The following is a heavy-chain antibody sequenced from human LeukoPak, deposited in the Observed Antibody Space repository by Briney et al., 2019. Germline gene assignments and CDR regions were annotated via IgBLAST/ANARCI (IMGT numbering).Heavy chain of an antibody. J-gene: IGHJ4*02. CDR1: GFTFSTYG. Sequence: GGSLRLSCAASGFTFSTYGMHWVRQAPGKGLEWVAVIWYDGSNKYYADSVKGRFTISRDNSKNALYLQMNSLRAEDTAVYYCATNQIMIREYYFDYWGQGTLVTVSS. CDR2: IWYDGSNK. CDR3: ATNQIMIREYYFDY. V-gene: IGHV3-33*01. D-gene: IGHD3-16*01.